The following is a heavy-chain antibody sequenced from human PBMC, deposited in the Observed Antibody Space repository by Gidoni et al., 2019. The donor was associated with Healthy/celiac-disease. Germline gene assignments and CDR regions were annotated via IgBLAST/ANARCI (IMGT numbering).Heavy chain of an antibody. CDR3: ARDGDCSGGSCYSDY. D-gene: IGHD2-15*01. CDR2: ISSSSSYI. Sequence: EVQLVESGGGLVKPGGSLRPSCAASGFTFRSYSMNWVRQAPGKGLEWVSSISSSSSYIYYADSVKGRFTISRDNAKNSLYLQMNSLRAEDTAVYYCARDGDCSGGSCYSDYWGQGTLVTVSS. J-gene: IGHJ4*02. CDR1: GFTFRSYS. V-gene: IGHV3-21*01.